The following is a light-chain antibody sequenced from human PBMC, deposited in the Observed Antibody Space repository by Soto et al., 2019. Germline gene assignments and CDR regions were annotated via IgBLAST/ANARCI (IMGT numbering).Light chain of an antibody. Sequence: EIVLTQSPGTLSLSPGERATVSWRASQSVSSTYLAWYQQKPGQAPRLLIYGASSRATGIPDGFSGSGSGTDFTLTISRLQPEDFAVYYCHHYGRSPGTFGQGTKVDIK. V-gene: IGKV3-20*01. CDR3: HHYGRSPGT. CDR1: QSVSSTY. CDR2: GAS. J-gene: IGKJ1*01.